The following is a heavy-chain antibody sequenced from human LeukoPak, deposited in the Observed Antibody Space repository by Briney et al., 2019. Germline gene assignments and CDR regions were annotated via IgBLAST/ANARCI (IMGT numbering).Heavy chain of an antibody. D-gene: IGHD1-26*01. J-gene: IGHJ5*01. CDR2: IDQNGSEK. CDR1: GFSFNDAW. V-gene: IGHV3-7*04. Sequence: GGSLRLSCAASGFSFNDAWMSWVRQAPGKGLEWVANIDQNGSEKYYVDSVKGRFTISRDNAKNSLYLQMNSLRAEDTAFYFCARGGRPDSRGQGILVTVSS. CDR3: ARGGRPDS.